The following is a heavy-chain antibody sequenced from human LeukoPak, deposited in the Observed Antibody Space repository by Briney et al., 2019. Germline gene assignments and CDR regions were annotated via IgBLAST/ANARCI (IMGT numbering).Heavy chain of an antibody. CDR2: LSSSGST. CDR3: ARDRPLDSRTLRFDP. D-gene: IGHD3-22*01. Sequence: SETLSLTCTVSGGSISGYYWGWIRQPAGKGLEWIGRLSSSGSTNYNPSRKSRVTMSVDTSKNQFSLNLNSVTAADTAVYYCARDRPLDSRTLRFDPWGQGTLVTVSS. V-gene: IGHV4-4*07. CDR1: GGSISGYY. J-gene: IGHJ5*02.